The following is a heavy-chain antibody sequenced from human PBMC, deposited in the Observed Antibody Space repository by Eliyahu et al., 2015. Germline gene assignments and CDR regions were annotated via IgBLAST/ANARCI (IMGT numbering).Heavy chain of an antibody. D-gene: IGHD2-21*01. CDR3: ARDKVIAIYREHCFDP. J-gene: IGHJ5*02. CDR2: IYYSGST. CDR1: GGSISSGGYY. V-gene: IGHV4-31*03. Sequence: QVQLQESGPGLVKPSQPLSLTCTVXGGSISSGGYYWSWIRQHPGKGLEWIGYIYYSGSTYYNPSLKSRVTISVDTSKNQFSLKLSSVTAADTAVYYCARDKVIAIYREHCFDPWGQGTLVTVSS.